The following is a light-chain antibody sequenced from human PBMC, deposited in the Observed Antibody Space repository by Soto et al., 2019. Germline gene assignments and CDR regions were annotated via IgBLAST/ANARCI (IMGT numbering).Light chain of an antibody. CDR3: QHYNSHWT. Sequence: DIQITQSPSILSASVGDRVTITCRASQGISSWLGWYQQKPGKAPKLLIYDASPLDSGVPSSFSGSGSGKEFTTTISSLQHGDFANYYCQHYNSHWTFGQGTKVDIK. CDR1: QGISSW. V-gene: IGKV1-5*01. CDR2: DAS. J-gene: IGKJ1*01.